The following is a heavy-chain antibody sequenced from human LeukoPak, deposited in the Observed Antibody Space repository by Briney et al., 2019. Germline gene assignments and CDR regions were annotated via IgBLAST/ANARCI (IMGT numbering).Heavy chain of an antibody. CDR3: ARHGGHSGFDPYDF. Sequence: PSETLSLTCAVSGYSISNGYYWAWIRQPPGKGLGWIGSIYLSGSTYSKPSLKSRVTISVDTSKNQFSLNVNSVTATDTAVYYCARHGGHSGFDPYDFWGQGTLVTVSS. CDR1: GYSISNGYY. V-gene: IGHV4-38-2*01. D-gene: IGHD5-12*01. J-gene: IGHJ4*02. CDR2: IYLSGST.